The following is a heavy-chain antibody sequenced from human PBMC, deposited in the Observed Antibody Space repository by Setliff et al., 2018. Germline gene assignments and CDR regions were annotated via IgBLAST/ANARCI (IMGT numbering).Heavy chain of an antibody. V-gene: IGHV4-39*07. J-gene: IGHJ3*02. CDR1: GGSISSSSYY. CDR2: IYYSGST. Sequence: SETLSLTCTVSGGSISSSSYYWGWIRQPPGKGLEWIGSIYYSGSTYYTPSLKSRVTISVDTSRNQFSLKLSSVTAADTAVYYCARDPLTTNRRRAFDIWGQGTMVTVSS. D-gene: IGHD4-17*01. CDR3: ARDPLTTNRRRAFDI.